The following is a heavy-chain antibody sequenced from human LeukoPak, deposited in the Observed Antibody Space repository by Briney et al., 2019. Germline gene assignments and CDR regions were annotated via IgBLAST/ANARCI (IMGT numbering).Heavy chain of an antibody. Sequence: TSQTLSLTCAVSGGSITSGGYSWRWVRQPPGKALEWIGYIYHSVTTHYNPSLKSRVSISVDRSKNQFSLKLNSVTAADTAVYYCARAHSGHYYFDYWGQGTLVTVSS. J-gene: IGHJ4*02. CDR3: ARAHSGHYYFDY. V-gene: IGHV4-30-2*01. CDR2: IYHSVTT. CDR1: GGSITSGGYS. D-gene: IGHD5-12*01.